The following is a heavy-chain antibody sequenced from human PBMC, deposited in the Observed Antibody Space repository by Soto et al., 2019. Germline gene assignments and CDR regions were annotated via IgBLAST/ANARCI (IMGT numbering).Heavy chain of an antibody. CDR2: ISYDGSNK. CDR1: GFTFSSYA. D-gene: IGHD1-26*01. V-gene: IGHV3-30-3*01. CDR3: ARDFSGSYTYFDY. J-gene: IGHJ4*02. Sequence: HPGGSLRLSCAASGFTFSSYAMHWVRQAPGKGLEWVAVISYDGSNKYYADSVKGRFTISRDNSKNTLYLQMNSLRAEDTAVYYCARDFSGSYTYFDYWGQGTLVTVSS.